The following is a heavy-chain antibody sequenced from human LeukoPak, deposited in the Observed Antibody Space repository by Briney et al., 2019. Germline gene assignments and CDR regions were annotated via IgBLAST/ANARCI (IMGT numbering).Heavy chain of an antibody. Sequence: GGSLRLSCAASGFTFSSYAMSWVRQAPGKGLEWVSAISGSGGSTYYADSVRGRFTISRDNSKTTMYLQMNSLRAEDTAVYYCAKASVNYDILPGYQNWYFDLWGRGTLVTVSS. V-gene: IGHV3-23*01. CDR1: GFTFSSYA. CDR2: ISGSGGST. D-gene: IGHD3-9*01. J-gene: IGHJ2*01. CDR3: AKASVNYDILPGYQNWYFDL.